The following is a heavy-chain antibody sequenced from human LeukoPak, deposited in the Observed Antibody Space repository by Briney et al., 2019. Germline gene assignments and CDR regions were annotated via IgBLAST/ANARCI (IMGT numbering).Heavy chain of an antibody. Sequence: PSETLSLTCTVSGGSISSHYWSWIRQPPGKGLEWIGYIYYSGSTNYNPSLKSRVTISVDTSKNQFSLKLSSVTAADTAVYYCARGDAVVTDHSFDYWGQGTLVTVSS. CDR2: IYYSGST. CDR3: ARGDAVVTDHSFDY. CDR1: GGSISSHY. D-gene: IGHD3-22*01. J-gene: IGHJ4*02. V-gene: IGHV4-59*11.